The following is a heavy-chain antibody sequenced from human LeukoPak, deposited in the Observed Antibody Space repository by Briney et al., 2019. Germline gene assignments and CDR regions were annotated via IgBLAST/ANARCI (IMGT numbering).Heavy chain of an antibody. D-gene: IGHD3-10*01. J-gene: IGHJ4*02. V-gene: IGHV3-33*01. Sequence: GGSLRLSCAASGFTLSSYGMHWVRQAPGKGLEWVAVIWYDGSNKYYADSVKGRFTISRDNSKNTLYLQMNSLRAEDTAVYYCARDLGSTGSFDYWGQGTLVTVSS. CDR1: GFTLSSYG. CDR3: ARDLGSTGSFDY. CDR2: IWYDGSNK.